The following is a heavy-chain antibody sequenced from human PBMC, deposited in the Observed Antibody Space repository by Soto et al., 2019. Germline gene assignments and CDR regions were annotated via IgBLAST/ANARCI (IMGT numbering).Heavy chain of an antibody. Sequence: ASETLSLTCTVSGDSINSDSHSWSWIRQPPGEALEWIGYIYQTGTTQYNPSLSSRVSISADRSKNQFSLHLTSVTAADTAVYYCARAVFCTDGFCFPNWLDPWGQGVLVTVSS. D-gene: IGHD2-8*01. CDR1: GDSINSDSHS. CDR3: ARAVFCTDGFCFPNWLDP. CDR2: IYQTGTT. J-gene: IGHJ5*02. V-gene: IGHV4-30-2*01.